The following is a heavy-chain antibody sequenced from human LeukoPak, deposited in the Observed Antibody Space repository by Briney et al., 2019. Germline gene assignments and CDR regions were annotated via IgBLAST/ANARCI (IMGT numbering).Heavy chain of an antibody. V-gene: IGHV1-46*01. CDR2: INPSGGST. CDR3: ARNPDYGDYDYYYYYMDV. CDR1: GYTFTSYY. Sequence: ASVKVSCKASGYTFTSYYMHWVRQAPGQGLEWMGIINPSGGSTSYAQKFQGRVTMTRDMSTSTVYMELSSLRSEDTAVYYCARNPDYGDYDYYYYYMDVWGKGTTVTISS. J-gene: IGHJ6*03. D-gene: IGHD4-17*01.